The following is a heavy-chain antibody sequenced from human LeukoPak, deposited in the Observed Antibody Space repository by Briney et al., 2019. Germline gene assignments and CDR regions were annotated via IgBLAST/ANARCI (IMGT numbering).Heavy chain of an antibody. Sequence: ASVKVSCKVSGYTLTELSMHWVRQAPGKGLEWMGGFDPEDGETIYAQKFQGRVTITADKSTSTAYMELSSLRSEDTAMYYCAIYGDYGYFDYWGQGTLVTVSS. D-gene: IGHD4-17*01. CDR3: AIYGDYGYFDY. CDR2: FDPEDGET. V-gene: IGHV1-24*01. J-gene: IGHJ4*02. CDR1: GYTLTELS.